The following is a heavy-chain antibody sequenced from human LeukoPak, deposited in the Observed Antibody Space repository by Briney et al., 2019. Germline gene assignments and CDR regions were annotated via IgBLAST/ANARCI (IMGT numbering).Heavy chain of an antibody. CDR1: GFTFSDYY. CDR2: ISSSSSYT. CDR3: ARDRERGYSYGQYRYFDL. J-gene: IGHJ2*01. D-gene: IGHD5-18*01. V-gene: IGHV3-11*06. Sequence: PGGSLRLSCAASGFTFSDYYMSWIRQTPGKGLEWVSYISSSSSYTNYADSVKGRFTISRDNAKNSLYLQMNSLRAEDTAVYYCARDRERGYSYGQYRYFDLWGRGTLVTVSS.